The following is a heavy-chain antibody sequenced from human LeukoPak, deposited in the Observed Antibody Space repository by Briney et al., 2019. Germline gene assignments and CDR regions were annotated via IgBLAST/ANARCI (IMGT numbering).Heavy chain of an antibody. D-gene: IGHD6-19*01. Sequence: PGGSLRLSCAASGFTVSSNYMSWVRQAPGKGLEWVSVIYSGGSTYYADSVKGRFTISRDNSKNTLYLQMNSLRAEDTAVYYCAREVAGTWDFDYWGQGTLVTVSS. V-gene: IGHV3-66*01. CDR1: GFTVSSNY. J-gene: IGHJ4*02. CDR2: IYSGGST. CDR3: AREVAGTWDFDY.